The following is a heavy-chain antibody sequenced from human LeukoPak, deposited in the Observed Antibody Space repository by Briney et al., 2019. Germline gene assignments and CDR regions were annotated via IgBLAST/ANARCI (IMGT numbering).Heavy chain of an antibody. V-gene: IGHV3-23*01. Sequence: GGSLRLSCVASGFTFSSYAMNWVRQAPGKGLEWVSAVTGGSGSTYYADSVKGRFTISRDNSKNTLYLQMNSLRAEDTAVYYCARDLVHHNYYYYGMDVWGQGTTVTVSS. CDR1: GFTFSSYA. CDR2: VTGGSGST. CDR3: ARDLVHHNYYYYGMDV. J-gene: IGHJ6*02. D-gene: IGHD2-2*01.